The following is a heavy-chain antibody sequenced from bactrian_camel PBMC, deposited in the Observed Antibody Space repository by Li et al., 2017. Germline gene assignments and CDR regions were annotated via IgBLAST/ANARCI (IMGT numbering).Heavy chain of an antibody. D-gene: IGHD6*01. V-gene: IGHV3S55*01. J-gene: IGHJ4*01. CDR2: ISRDDVT. CDR3: AAGRQQVVAGTGTSYCSLKEYDFNY. Sequence: HVQLVESGGGSVQAGGSLRLSCVVSGDTSSSYYSDYYRSSYSSSCMGWFRQAPGKEREGVAAISRDDVTVYRDSAKGRFTISKDNAKTTLNLQIDSAKPEDTAMYFCAAGRQQVVAGTGTSYCSLKEYDFNYWGQGTQDTVS. CDR1: GDTSSSYYSDYYRSSYSSSC.